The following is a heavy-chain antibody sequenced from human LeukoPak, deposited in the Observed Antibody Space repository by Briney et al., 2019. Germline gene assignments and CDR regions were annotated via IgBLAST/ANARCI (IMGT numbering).Heavy chain of an antibody. CDR3: ARAHITIFGVVTYPFDY. Sequence: GGSLRLSCAASGFTFSTYNMNWVRQAPGKALEWVSSISSSSTHIYYADSVKGRFTISRDNAKNSLYLQMNSLRVEDTAVYYCARAHITIFGVVTYPFDYWGQGTLVTVSS. J-gene: IGHJ4*02. V-gene: IGHV3-21*01. CDR2: ISSSSTHI. CDR1: GFTFSTYN. D-gene: IGHD3-3*01.